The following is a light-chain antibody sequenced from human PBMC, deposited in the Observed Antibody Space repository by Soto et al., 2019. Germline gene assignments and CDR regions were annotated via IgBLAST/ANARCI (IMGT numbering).Light chain of an antibody. Sequence: EIVLTQSPGTLSLSPWERATLSCRASQSVSSFLAWYQQKPGQAPRLLIYDASNRATGIPARFSGSGSGTDFTLTISSLEPDDFAVYYCQQRSSWPLTFGGGTKVDI. CDR1: QSVSSF. V-gene: IGKV3-11*01. J-gene: IGKJ4*01. CDR2: DAS. CDR3: QQRSSWPLT.